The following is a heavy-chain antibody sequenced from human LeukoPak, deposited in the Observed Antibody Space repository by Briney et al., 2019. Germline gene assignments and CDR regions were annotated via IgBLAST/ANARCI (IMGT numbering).Heavy chain of an antibody. D-gene: IGHD1-26*01. CDR3: ARVGLKGATTIRSSDY. J-gene: IGHJ4*02. V-gene: IGHV3-7*01. CDR2: IKQDGSEK. CDR1: GFTFSSYW. Sequence: GGSLRLSCAASGFTFSSYWMSWVRQAPGRGLEWVAYIKQDGSEKYYVDSVKDRFTISRDNAESSLYLQMNSLRAEDSAVYYCARVGLKGATTIRSSDYWGQGTLVCVSS.